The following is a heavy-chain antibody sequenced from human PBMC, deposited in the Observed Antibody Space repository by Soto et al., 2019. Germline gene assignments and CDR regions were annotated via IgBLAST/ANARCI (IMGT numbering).Heavy chain of an antibody. D-gene: IGHD3-3*01. CDR3: ARDYPYYDFWSGYPDYYYYYGMEV. CDR2: IYYSGST. J-gene: IGHJ6*01. Sequence: SETLSLTCTVSGGSISSYYWSWIRQPPGKGLEWIGYIYYSGSTNYNPSLKSRVTISVDTSKNQFSLKLSSVTAADTAVYYCARDYPYYDFWSGYPDYYYYYGMEVWGQGTTVTVSS. V-gene: IGHV4-59*01. CDR1: GGSISSYY.